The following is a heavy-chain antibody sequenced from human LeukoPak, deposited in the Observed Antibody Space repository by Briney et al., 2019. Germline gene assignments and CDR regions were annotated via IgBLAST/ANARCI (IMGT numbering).Heavy chain of an antibody. CDR2: INPNSGGT. Sequence: ASVKVSCKASGYTFTGYYMHWVRQAPGQGLEWMGRINPNSGGTNYAQKFQGRVTMTRDTSISTAYMEVSSLRSDDTAVYYCARGASIADGYGMDVWGQGTTVTVSS. J-gene: IGHJ6*02. D-gene: IGHD6-6*01. CDR3: ARGASIADGYGMDV. V-gene: IGHV1-2*06. CDR1: GYTFTGYY.